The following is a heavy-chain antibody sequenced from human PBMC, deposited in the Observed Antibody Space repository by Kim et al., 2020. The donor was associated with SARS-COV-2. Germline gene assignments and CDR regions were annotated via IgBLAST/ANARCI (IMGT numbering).Heavy chain of an antibody. CDR1: GVTFSSYS. CDR3: ARSHFYGDSYYYYGMDG. CDR2: ISYDGSNK. J-gene: IGHJ6*02. V-gene: IGHV3-30*04. D-gene: IGHD4-17*01. Sequence: GGSLRLSCAASGVTFSSYSMHWVRQAPGKGLEWVAVISYDGSNKYYASSVKGRFTISRDNSKNTPFLQMNSLTAEDTAVYYCARSHFYGDSYYYYGMDGWGQGTTVTVSS.